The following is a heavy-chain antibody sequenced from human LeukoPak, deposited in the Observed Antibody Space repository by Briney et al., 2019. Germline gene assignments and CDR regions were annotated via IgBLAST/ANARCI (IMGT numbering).Heavy chain of an antibody. CDR1: GFTFSNYA. V-gene: IGHV3-30*04. CDR2: ISYDGSNK. Sequence: PGGSLRLSCAASGFTFSNYAMHWVRQAPGKGLEWVALISYDGSNKNHADSVKGRFTISRDNSKNTLYLQMNSLTVEDTAVYYCARLKAVAGFNDAFDIWGQGTMVTVSS. CDR3: ARLKAVAGFNDAFDI. D-gene: IGHD6-19*01. J-gene: IGHJ3*02.